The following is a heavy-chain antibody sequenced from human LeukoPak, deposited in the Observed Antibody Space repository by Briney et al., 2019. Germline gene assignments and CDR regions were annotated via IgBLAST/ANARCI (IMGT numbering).Heavy chain of an antibody. V-gene: IGHV1-2*02. D-gene: IGHD3-10*01. CDR2: INPNSGGT. Sequence: ASVKVSCKASGYTFSAYYVHWVRQAPGQGLEWMGWINPNSGGTNYAQKFQGRVTMTRDTSISTAYMELSRLRSDDTAVYYCAREGNGEYYFDYWGQGTLVTVSS. CDR3: AREGNGEYYFDY. CDR1: GYTFSAYY. J-gene: IGHJ4*02.